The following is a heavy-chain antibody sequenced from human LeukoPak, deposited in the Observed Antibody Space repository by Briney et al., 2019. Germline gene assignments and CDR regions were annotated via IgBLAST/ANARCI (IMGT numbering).Heavy chain of an antibody. Sequence: GGSLRLSCAASGYTFYNYAVTWVRQAPGKGLEWVSSISHDGASTHYADSVKGRFTISRDNSKNTVFLQMDSLRAEDMAVYFCAKYGSGQLWLLGWYFDFWGRGTLVSVSS. J-gene: IGHJ2*01. CDR3: AKYGSGQLWLLGWYFDF. D-gene: IGHD3-16*01. CDR2: ISHDGAST. CDR1: GYTFYNYA. V-gene: IGHV3-23*01.